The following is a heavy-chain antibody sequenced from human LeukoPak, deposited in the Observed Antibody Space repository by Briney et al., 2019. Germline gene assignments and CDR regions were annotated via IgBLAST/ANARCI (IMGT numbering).Heavy chain of an antibody. Sequence: PSGTLSLTCTVSGGSISSYYWSWIRQPAGKGLEWIGRIYTSGSTNYNPSLKSRVTMSVDTSKNQFSLKLSSVTAADTAVYYCARQPLLLWFGGWFDPWGQGTLVTVSS. CDR1: GGSISSYY. CDR2: IYTSGST. CDR3: ARQPLLLWFGGWFDP. V-gene: IGHV4-4*07. D-gene: IGHD3-10*01. J-gene: IGHJ5*02.